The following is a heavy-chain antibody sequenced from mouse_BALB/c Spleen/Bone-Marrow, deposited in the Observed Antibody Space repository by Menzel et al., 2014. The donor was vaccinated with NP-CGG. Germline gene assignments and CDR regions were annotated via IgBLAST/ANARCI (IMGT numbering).Heavy chain of an antibody. CDR1: GYTFTSYW. CDR3: APYYYGSSYGFYWYFDV. CDR2: INPSNGRT. J-gene: IGHJ1*01. V-gene: IGHV1S81*02. D-gene: IGHD1-1*01. Sequence: VQLQQSGAELVKPGASVKLSCKASGYTFTSYWMHWVNQRPGQGLEWIGEINPSNGRTNYNEKFKSKATLTVDKSSSTAYMQLSSLTSEDSAVYYCAPYYYGSSYGFYWYFDVWGAGTTVTVSS.